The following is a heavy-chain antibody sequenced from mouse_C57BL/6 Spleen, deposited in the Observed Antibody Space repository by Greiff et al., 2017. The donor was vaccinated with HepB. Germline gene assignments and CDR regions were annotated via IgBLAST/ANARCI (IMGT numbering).Heavy chain of an antibody. CDR1: GYTFTSYW. J-gene: IGHJ4*01. CDR2: IDPSDSET. V-gene: IGHV1-52*01. CDR3: ARRTGSSPYYDAIDY. Sequence: QVQLQQPGAELVRPGSSVKLSCKASGYTFTSYWMHWVKQRPIRGLEWIGNIDPSDSETHYNQKFKDKATLTVAKSSSTAYMQLSSLTSEDSAVYYCARRTGSSPYYDAIDYWGQGTSVTVSS. D-gene: IGHD1-1*01.